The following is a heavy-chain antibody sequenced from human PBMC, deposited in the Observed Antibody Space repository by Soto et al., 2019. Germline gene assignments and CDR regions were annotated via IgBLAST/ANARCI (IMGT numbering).Heavy chain of an antibody. Sequence: QITLKESGPTLVKPTQTLTLTCTFSGFSLSTSGVAVGWIRQPPGKALEWLALIYWDDDKRYSPSLKSRLTITKDTSKNQVALTMTNMDPVDTATYYCAHRPPERGLAPFDPWGQGTLVTVSS. CDR2: IYWDDDK. V-gene: IGHV2-5*02. J-gene: IGHJ5*02. D-gene: IGHD1-1*01. CDR1: GFSLSTSGVA. CDR3: AHRPPERGLAPFDP.